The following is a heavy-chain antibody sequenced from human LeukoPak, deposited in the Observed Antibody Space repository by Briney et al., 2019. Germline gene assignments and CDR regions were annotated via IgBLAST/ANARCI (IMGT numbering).Heavy chain of an antibody. Sequence: GASVRVSCKASGYTFTSYDINWVRQATGQGLEWMGWMNPNSGNTGYAQKFQGRVTMTRNTSISTAYMELSSLRSEDTAVYYCARGTDGTTGTTERAFDIWGQGTMVTVSS. CDR3: ARGTDGTTGTTERAFDI. CDR1: GYTFTSYD. D-gene: IGHD1-1*01. V-gene: IGHV1-8*01. J-gene: IGHJ3*02. CDR2: MNPNSGNT.